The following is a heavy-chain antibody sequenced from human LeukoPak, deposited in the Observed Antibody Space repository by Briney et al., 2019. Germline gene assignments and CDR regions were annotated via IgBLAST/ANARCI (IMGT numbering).Heavy chain of an antibody. J-gene: IGHJ6*02. CDR3: ARGNYYYYGMDV. Sequence: SETLSLTCTVSGVSISSYYWSWLRQPPGKGLEWIGYIYYSGSTNYNPSLKSRVTISVDTTKNQFSLKLSSVTAADTAVYYCARGNYYYYGMDVWGQGTTVTVSS. CDR1: GVSISSYY. CDR2: IYYSGST. V-gene: IGHV4-59*08.